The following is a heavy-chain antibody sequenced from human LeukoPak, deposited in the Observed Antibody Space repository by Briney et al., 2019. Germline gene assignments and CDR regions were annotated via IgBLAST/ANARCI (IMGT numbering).Heavy chain of an antibody. V-gene: IGHV3-30*04. CDR3: ARAPKVGSYPGSFDI. CDR2: ISYDGSNK. Sequence: GGSLRLSCAASGFTLSSYAMQWVRQAPGKGLEWVAVISYDGSNKYYADSVKGRFTISRGNSKNTLYLQMNSLRAEDTAVYYCARAPKVGSYPGSFDIWGQGTMVTVSS. CDR1: GFTLSSYA. J-gene: IGHJ3*02. D-gene: IGHD1-26*01.